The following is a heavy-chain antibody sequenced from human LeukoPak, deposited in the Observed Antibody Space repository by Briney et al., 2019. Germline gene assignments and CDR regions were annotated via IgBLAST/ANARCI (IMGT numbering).Heavy chain of an antibody. CDR1: GGSISSSSYY. J-gene: IGHJ4*02. CDR2: IYYSGST. V-gene: IGHV4-39*07. CDR3: ASDSGYDPLTFDY. D-gene: IGHD5-12*01. Sequence: PSETLSLTCTVSGGSISSSSYYWGWIRQPPGKGLEWIGSIYYSGSTYYNPSLKSRVTISVDTSKNQFSLKLSSVTAADTAVYYCASDSGYDPLTFDYWGQGTLVTVSS.